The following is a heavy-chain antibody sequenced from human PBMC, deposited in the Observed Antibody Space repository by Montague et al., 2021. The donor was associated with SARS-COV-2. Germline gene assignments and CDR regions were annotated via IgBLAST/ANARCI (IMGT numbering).Heavy chain of an antibody. D-gene: IGHD4-23*01. V-gene: IGHV4-39*01. CDR1: GGSISSSSYY. CDR3: ARLVETYYYYYGMDV. Sequence: SETLSLTCTVSGGSISSSSYYWGWVRQPPGRGLEWIGSIYYSGSTYYNPSLKSRVTISVDTSKNQFSLKLSSVTAADTAVYYCARLVETYYYYYGMDVRGPRTPLTGS. J-gene: IGHJ6*02. CDR2: IYYSGST.